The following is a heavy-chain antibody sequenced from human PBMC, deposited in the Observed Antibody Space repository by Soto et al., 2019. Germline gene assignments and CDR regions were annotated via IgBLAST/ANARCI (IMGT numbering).Heavy chain of an antibody. CDR1: GGSSSSYY. J-gene: IGHJ4*02. CDR2: IYTSGST. D-gene: IGHD6-13*01. V-gene: IGHV4-4*07. CDR3: ARDGLVSWFFDY. Sequence: QVQLQESGPGLVKPSETLSLTCTVSGGSSSSYYWSWIRQPAGKGLEWIGRIYTSGSTNYNPSLKSRVTMSVDTSKNQFSLKLSSVTAADPAVDYCARDGLVSWFFDYLGQGTLVTVSS.